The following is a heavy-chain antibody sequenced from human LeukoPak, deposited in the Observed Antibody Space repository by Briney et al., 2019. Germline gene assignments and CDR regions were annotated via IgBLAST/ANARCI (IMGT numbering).Heavy chain of an antibody. Sequence: PSETLSLTCTVSGGSISSYYWSWIRQPPGKGLEWIGYIYYSGSTNYNPSLKSRVTISVDTSKNQLSLKLSSVTAADTAVYYCARSRLSGYTAYYYGMDVWGQGTTVTVSS. D-gene: IGHD3-3*01. V-gene: IGHV4-59*01. J-gene: IGHJ6*02. CDR1: GGSISSYY. CDR3: ARSRLSGYTAYYYGMDV. CDR2: IYYSGST.